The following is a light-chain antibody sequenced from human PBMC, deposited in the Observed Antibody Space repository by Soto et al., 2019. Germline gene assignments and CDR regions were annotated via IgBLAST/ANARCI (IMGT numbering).Light chain of an antibody. Sequence: ELVLTQSPGTLSVSPGDSATLSCRASQSVSSSYLAWYQQKPGQAPRLLIYGASSRATGIQDRFSGSGSGTEFTLTISRLEPEDFAVYYCKQYGSSPSCGQGTKVDIK. V-gene: IGKV3-20*01. CDR1: QSVSSSY. CDR3: KQYGSSPS. CDR2: GAS. J-gene: IGKJ1*01.